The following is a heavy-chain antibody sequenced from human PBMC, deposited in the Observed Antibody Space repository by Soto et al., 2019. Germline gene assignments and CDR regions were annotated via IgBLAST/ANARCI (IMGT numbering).Heavy chain of an antibody. J-gene: IGHJ4*02. Sequence: SETLSLTCTVSGGSICSTSNCWGWIRQPPGKGLEWIGSICYTGSTFYNPSLKSRVTISVDTSKNQFSLKPTSVTAADTAVYYCARHNKRDTLAGRHVRHFDYWGQGTLVTVSS. CDR3: ARHNKRDTLAGRHVRHFDY. D-gene: IGHD6-19*01. CDR2: ICYTGST. V-gene: IGHV4-39*01. CDR1: GGSICSTSNC.